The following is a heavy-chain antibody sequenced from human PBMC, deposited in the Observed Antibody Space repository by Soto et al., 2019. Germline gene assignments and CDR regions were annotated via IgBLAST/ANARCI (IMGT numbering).Heavy chain of an antibody. CDR3: AREGYCTNGVCPTTFYYYYGMDV. CDR2: ISAYNGNT. J-gene: IGHJ6*02. Sequence: ASVKVSCKASGYTFTSYGISWVRQAPGQGLEWMGWISAYNGNTNYAQKLQGRVTMTTDTSTSTAYMELRSLRSDDTAVYYCAREGYCTNGVCPTTFYYYYGMDVWGQGTTVTVSS. V-gene: IGHV1-18*01. D-gene: IGHD2-8*01. CDR1: GYTFTSYG.